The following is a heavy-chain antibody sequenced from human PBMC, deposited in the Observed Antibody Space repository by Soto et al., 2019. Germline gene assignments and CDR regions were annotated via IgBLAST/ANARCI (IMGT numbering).Heavy chain of an antibody. J-gene: IGHJ6*02. D-gene: IGHD2-15*01. CDR1: GYTFTSYD. V-gene: IGHV1-8*01. Sequence: ASLKVSCKASGYTFTSYDINWVRQATGQGLEWMGWMNPNSGNTGYAQKFQGRVTMTRNTSISTAYMELSSLRSEDTAVYYCAKSPNPGSATPSYYGMDVWGLGTTVTVSS. CDR3: AKSPNPGSATPSYYGMDV. CDR2: MNPNSGNT.